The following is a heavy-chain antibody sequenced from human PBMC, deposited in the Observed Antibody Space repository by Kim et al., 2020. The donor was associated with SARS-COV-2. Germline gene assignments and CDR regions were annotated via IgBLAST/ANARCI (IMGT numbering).Heavy chain of an antibody. CDR2: INIYSDNT. Sequence: ASVKVSCKASGYTFPNSRITWVRQAPEQGPEWMGWINIYSDNTKYAQRLQGRVTMTIDASTSTAYMELGSLRSDDTAVYYCAGSMGTTDLDAFDIWGQGT. D-gene: IGHD1-26*01. CDR3: AGSMGTTDLDAFDI. CDR1: GYTFPNSR. V-gene: IGHV1-18*01. J-gene: IGHJ3*02.